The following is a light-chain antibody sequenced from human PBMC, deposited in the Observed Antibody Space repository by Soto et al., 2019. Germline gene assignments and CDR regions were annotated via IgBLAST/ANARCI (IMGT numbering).Light chain of an antibody. V-gene: IGKV1-33*01. CDR3: QQYDNLPYT. J-gene: IGKJ5*01. CDR2: DAS. CDR1: QSIYDY. Sequence: DIQMTQSPSSLSASVGDRVTITCRASQSIYDYLNWYQQKPGKAPKLLIDDASNLETGVPSRFSGSGSGTDFTFTISSLQPEDIATYYCQQYDNLPYTFGQGTRLEIK.